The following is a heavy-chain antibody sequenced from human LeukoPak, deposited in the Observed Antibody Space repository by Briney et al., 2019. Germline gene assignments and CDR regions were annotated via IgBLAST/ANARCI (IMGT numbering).Heavy chain of an antibody. J-gene: IGHJ4*02. CDR2: ISSSSSTI. CDR1: GFTFSSYS. D-gene: IGHD2-2*02. CDR3: ARDERYCSSTSCYIFDY. V-gene: IGHV3-48*01. Sequence: GGSLRLSCAASGFTFSSYSMNWVRQAPGKGLEWVSYISSSSSTIYYADSVKGRFTISRDNAKNSLYLQMNSLRAEDTAVYYCARDERYCSSTSCYIFDYWGQGTLVTVSS.